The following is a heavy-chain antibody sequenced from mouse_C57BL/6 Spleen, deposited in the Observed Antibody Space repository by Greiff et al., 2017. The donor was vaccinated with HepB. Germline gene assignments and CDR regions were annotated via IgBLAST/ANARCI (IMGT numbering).Heavy chain of an antibody. J-gene: IGHJ4*01. CDR2: ISSGGDYI. CDR3: TRGYYGSYYYAMDY. CDR1: GFTFSSYA. Sequence: EVQRVESGEGLVKPGGSLKLSCAASGFTFSSYAMSWVRQTPEKRLEWVAYISSGGDYIYYADTVKGRFTISRDNARNTLYLQMSSLKSEDTAMYYCTRGYYGSYYYAMDYWGQGTSVTVSS. V-gene: IGHV5-9-1*02. D-gene: IGHD1-1*01.